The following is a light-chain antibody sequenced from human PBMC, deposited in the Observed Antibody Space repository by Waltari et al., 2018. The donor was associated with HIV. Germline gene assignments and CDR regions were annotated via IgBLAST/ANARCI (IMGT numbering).Light chain of an antibody. CDR1: TPNIGSST. CDR2: ADT. CDR3: LTWDDRLNGVV. V-gene: IGLV1-44*01. J-gene: IGLJ2*01. Sequence: QSVLTQPPSASGAPGQRVTISCSGSTPNIGSSTVNWYKQFSRAAPTLLIYADTQRPSGVPDRFSGSKSCTSASLVISGLQSEDEADYYCLTWDDRLNGVVFGGGTRLTVV.